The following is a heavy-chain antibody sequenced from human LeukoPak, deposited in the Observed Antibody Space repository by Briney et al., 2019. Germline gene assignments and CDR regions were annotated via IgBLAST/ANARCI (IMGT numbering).Heavy chain of an antibody. CDR1: GFTFSAYA. CDR3: ARGPGPIAGAKNPFDI. CDR2: ISYDGSNK. D-gene: IGHD1-26*01. J-gene: IGHJ3*02. V-gene: IGHV3-30*01. Sequence: GSLSLSFAASGFTFSAYAMHWVRQAPGKGLEWVAVISYDGSNKYYADSVKGRFTISGDKSKDTLYLQMNSLRPENTAVYYCARGPGPIAGAKNPFDIWGQGTMVTVSS.